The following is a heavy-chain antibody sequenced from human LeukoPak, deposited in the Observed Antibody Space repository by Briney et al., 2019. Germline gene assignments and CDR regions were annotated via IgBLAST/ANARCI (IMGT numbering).Heavy chain of an antibody. V-gene: IGHV3-30*18. CDR3: AKDRLGYRSGGID. CDR2: ISYDGSNK. J-gene: IGHJ4*02. CDR1: GFTFSSYG. Sequence: GGSLRLSCAASGFTFSSYGMHWVRQAPGKGLEWVAVISYDGSNKYYADSVKGRFTISRDNSKNTLYLQMNSLRAEDTAVYYCAKDRLGYRSGGIDWGQGTLVTVSS. D-gene: IGHD6-19*01.